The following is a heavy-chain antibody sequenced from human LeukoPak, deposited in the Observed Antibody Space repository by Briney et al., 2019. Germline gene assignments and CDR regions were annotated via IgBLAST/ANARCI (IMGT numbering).Heavy chain of an antibody. CDR3: ARERPAYYYDSSGYYFDF. CDR1: GYTFTSYD. V-gene: IGHV1-8*01. D-gene: IGHD3-22*01. Sequence: ASVKVSCKASGYTFTSYDINWVRQATGQGLEWMGWMNPNSGNTGYAQKFQGRVTMTRNTSISTAYMELSSLRSEDTAVYYCARERPAYYYDSSGYYFDFWGQGALVTVSS. CDR2: MNPNSGNT. J-gene: IGHJ4*02.